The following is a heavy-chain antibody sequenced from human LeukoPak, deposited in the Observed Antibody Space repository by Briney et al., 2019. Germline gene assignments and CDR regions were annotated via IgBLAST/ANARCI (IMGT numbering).Heavy chain of an antibody. D-gene: IGHD2-15*01. V-gene: IGHV3-30*18. CDR2: ISPDGGNY. CDR3: AKELGYFDAFDI. CDR1: GFTFNTYC. J-gene: IGHJ3*02. Sequence: GGSLRLSCAAYGFTFNTYCMHWVRLAPGAGLEWVAVISPDGGNYFYGDSVKGRFTISRDNTKDTLHLQMSSLKTQDTAVYYCAKELGYFDAFDIWGQGTAVTVSS.